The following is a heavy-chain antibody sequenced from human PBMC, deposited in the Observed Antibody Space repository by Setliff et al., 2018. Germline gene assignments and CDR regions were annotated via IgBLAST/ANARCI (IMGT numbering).Heavy chain of an antibody. CDR3: ARMSGFLYMDV. CDR1: GDSISSSGYSSRSYY. Sequence: SETLSLTCTVSGDSISSSGYSSRSYYWSWIRQPAGKGLEWIGHIYTSWSTIYNPSLKSRLTISLDTSKNQFSLTLSSVTAADTAVYYCARMSGFLYMDVWGKGTTVTVSS. D-gene: IGHD3-3*01. J-gene: IGHJ6*03. V-gene: IGHV4-61*09. CDR2: IYTSWST.